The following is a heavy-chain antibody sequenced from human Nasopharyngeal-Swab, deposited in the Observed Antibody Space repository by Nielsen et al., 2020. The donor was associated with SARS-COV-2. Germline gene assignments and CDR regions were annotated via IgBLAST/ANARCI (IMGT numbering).Heavy chain of an antibody. CDR2: ISYEGSIR. Sequence: GGSLRLSCAASGLTFSNYGIHWVRQAPGKGLEWVAFISYEGSIRNYIDSVKGRFTVSRDSSKNTVYLQMNSLRPDDTAVYFCAKSMAYFQLSGTYNLDFWGREPWSPSPQ. V-gene: IGHV3-30*02. CDR1: GLTFSNYG. CDR3: AKSMAYFQLSGTYNLDF. D-gene: IGHD2-21*01. J-gene: IGHJ4*02.